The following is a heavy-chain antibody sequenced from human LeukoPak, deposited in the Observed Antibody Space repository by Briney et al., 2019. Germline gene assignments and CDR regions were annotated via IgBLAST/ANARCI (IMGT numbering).Heavy chain of an antibody. V-gene: IGHV4-38-2*02. CDR3: ARDLGGLIVGDPLP. CDR2: IFYTGST. CDR1: GYSISSGYY. Sequence: PSETLSLTCAVSGYSISSGYYWSWIRQPPGQRLEWIGYIFYTGSTNYNPSLKSRVTISLDTSKNQFSLKLRSVTAADTAVYYCARDLGGLIVGDPLPWGQGSLVTVSS. J-gene: IGHJ5*02. D-gene: IGHD4-17*01.